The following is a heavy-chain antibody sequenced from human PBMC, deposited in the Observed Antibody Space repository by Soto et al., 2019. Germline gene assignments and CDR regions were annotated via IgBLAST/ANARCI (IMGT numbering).Heavy chain of an antibody. V-gene: IGHV4-30-4*01. Sequence: ASETLSLTCTVSGGSISSGDYYWSWIRQPPGKGLEWIGYIYYSGSTYYNPSLKSRVTISVDTSKNQFSLKLSSVTAADTAVYYCARHTGYSSSWYLYYYYGMDVWGQGTTVTVSS. D-gene: IGHD6-13*01. CDR1: GGSISSGDYY. J-gene: IGHJ6*02. CDR3: ARHTGYSSSWYLYYYYGMDV. CDR2: IYYSGST.